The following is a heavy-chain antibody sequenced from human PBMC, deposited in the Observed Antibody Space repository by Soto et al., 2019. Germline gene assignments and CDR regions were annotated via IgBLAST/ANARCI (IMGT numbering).Heavy chain of an antibody. CDR1: GYPFTSYG. CDR2: ISAYNGNT. Sequence: VXTVKVSCKASGYPFTSYGIIWVRQAPGQGLEWMGWISAYNGNTNYAQKLQGRVTMTTDTSTSTAYMELRSLRSDDTAVYYCARDSPSYYASSGYSDFDYWGQGTLVTVSS. J-gene: IGHJ4*02. D-gene: IGHD3-22*01. CDR3: ARDSPSYYASSGYSDFDY. V-gene: IGHV1-18*04.